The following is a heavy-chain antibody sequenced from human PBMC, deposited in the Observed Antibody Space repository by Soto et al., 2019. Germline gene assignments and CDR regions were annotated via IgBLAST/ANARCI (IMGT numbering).Heavy chain of an antibody. CDR1: GFTFTNAW. J-gene: IGHJ4*02. Sequence: EVQLVESGGGLVNPGGSLRLSCAASGFTFTNAWMTWVRQAPGKGLEWVGRIKSKSEGGTADYAAPVKGGFTISRDDSKTPLYLQRNSLKTEDTAVYYCTTVLSLVRGLMKHDYWGQGTLVTVSS. CDR3: TTVLSLVRGLMKHDY. D-gene: IGHD3-10*01. CDR2: IKSKSEGGTA. V-gene: IGHV3-15*01.